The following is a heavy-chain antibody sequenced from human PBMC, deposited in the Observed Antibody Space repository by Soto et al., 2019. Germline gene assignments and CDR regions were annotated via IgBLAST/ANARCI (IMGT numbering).Heavy chain of an antibody. V-gene: IGHV5-51*01. D-gene: IGHD6-6*01. J-gene: IGHJ4*02. CDR1: GYIFSKYW. Sequence: PGESLKISRKSSGYIFSKYWIGWVRQMPGKGLEWMGIIYPGDSDTRYSPSFQGQVTISADKSITTAYLQWRSLKASDTAIYYCVVYSSSPGRHIAYWGQGSVVTVSS. CDR3: VVYSSSPGRHIAY. CDR2: IYPGDSDT.